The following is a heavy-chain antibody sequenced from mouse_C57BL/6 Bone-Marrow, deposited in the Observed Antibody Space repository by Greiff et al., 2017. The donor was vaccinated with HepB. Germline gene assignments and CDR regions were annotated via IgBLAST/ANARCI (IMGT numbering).Heavy chain of an antibody. J-gene: IGHJ2*01. CDR2: IRNKANNHAT. D-gene: IGHD1-2*01. CDR3: TAHELLRLAY. CDR1: GFTFSDAW. Sequence: EVKLEESGGGLVQPGGSMKLSCAASGFTFSDAWMDWVRQSPEKGLEWVAEIRNKANNHATYYAASVKGRLTISRDDSKISVYLQMSSLRAEDTGIYYFTAHELLRLAYWGQGTTLTVSS. V-gene: IGHV6-6*01.